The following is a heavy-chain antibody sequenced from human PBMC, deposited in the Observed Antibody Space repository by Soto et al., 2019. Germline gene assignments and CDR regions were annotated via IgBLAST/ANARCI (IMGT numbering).Heavy chain of an antibody. Sequence: QVQLVQSGAEVKKPGASVKISCKASGYTFIHYYIHWVRQAPGQGLEWMAIINPNGGSTNYVQKFQCRVTVTSDTSTTTVSMELNSLQSDDTAVYLCARSLLQGDFWSQGTRVTVS. V-gene: IGHV1-46*01. CDR3: ARSLLQGDF. D-gene: IGHD1-26*01. CDR1: GYTFIHYY. CDR2: INPNGGST. J-gene: IGHJ4*02.